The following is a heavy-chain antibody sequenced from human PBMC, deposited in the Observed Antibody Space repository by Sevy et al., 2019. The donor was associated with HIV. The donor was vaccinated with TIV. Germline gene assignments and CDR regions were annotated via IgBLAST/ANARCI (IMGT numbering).Heavy chain of an antibody. CDR3: AKDFHDGDWSYFGMDV. CDR1: GFTFNRCA. CDR2: ISSDGTNK. D-gene: IGHD3-9*01. Sequence: GGSLRLSCVASGFTFNRCAIHWVRQAPGKGLEWVAVISSDGTNKYYADSVKGRFTISRDNSKKTLYLQMNSLRPEDGAVYYCAKDFHDGDWSYFGMDVWGQGTTVTVSS. V-gene: IGHV3-30*04. J-gene: IGHJ6*02.